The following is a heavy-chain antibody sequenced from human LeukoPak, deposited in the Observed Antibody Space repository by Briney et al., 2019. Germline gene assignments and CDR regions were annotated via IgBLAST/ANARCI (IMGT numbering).Heavy chain of an antibody. D-gene: IGHD2-15*01. J-gene: IGHJ4*02. Sequence: SETLSLTCAVSGGSISSSNWWSWVRQPPGKGLEWIGEIYHSGSTNYNPSLKSRVTISVDKSKNQFSLKLSSVTAADTAVYYCARAGADCSGGSCYEYYFDYWGQGTLVTVSS. CDR3: ARAGADCSGGSCYEYYFDY. CDR1: GGSISSSNW. CDR2: IYHSGST. V-gene: IGHV4-4*02.